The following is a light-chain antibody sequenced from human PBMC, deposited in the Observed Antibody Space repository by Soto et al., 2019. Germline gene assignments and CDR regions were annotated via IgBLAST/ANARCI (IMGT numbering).Light chain of an antibody. V-gene: IGKV3-15*01. CDR2: GVY. CDR1: QSVASD. J-gene: IGKJ2*01. CDR3: QQYNNWRMYT. Sequence: EIVMTQSPVTLSVSPGERVTLSCRASQSVASDLAWYQQKPGQAPRLLIYGVYTRASGVPARFSGSGSGAAFALTISSLQTDDFAIYYCQQYNNWRMYTFGQGTKLEIK.